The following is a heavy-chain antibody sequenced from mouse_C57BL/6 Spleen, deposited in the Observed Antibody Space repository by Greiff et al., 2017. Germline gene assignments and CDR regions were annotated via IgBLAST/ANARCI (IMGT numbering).Heavy chain of an antibody. J-gene: IGHJ2*01. Sequence: DVQLVESGGGLVKPGASLKLSCAASGFTFSSYAMSWVRQTPGQRLEWVGTISTGGSYTYYRDNVKGRVTISRDNAKNNLYLQLSHLTSEDTAMYYCARPYYYGSFDYWGQGTTLTVSS. CDR3: ARPYYYGSFDY. D-gene: IGHD1-1*01. V-gene: IGHV5-4*01. CDR2: ISTGGSYT. CDR1: GFTFSSYA.